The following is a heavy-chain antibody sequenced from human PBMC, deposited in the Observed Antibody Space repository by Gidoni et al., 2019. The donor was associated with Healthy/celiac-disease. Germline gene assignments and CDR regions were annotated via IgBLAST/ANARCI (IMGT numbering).Heavy chain of an antibody. Sequence: QMQLVQSGPAVKQPGTSVKFSCKASGFTFTSSAVQWVRQARGQRLEWIGWIVVGSSNTNYAQKLQERVTITRDMSTSTAYMELSSLRSEDTAVYYCAATYQLRVIDYWGQGTLVTVSS. CDR2: IVVGSSNT. V-gene: IGHV1-58*01. CDR3: AATYQLRVIDY. J-gene: IGHJ4*02. D-gene: IGHD2-2*01. CDR1: GFTFTSSA.